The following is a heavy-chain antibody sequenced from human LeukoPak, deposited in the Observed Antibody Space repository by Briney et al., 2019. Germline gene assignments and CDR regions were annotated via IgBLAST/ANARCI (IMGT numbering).Heavy chain of an antibody. CDR3: ARGELVVITTWGVQFDY. J-gene: IGHJ4*02. V-gene: IGHV3-30*03. CDR2: ISYDGSNK. CDR1: GFTFSSYG. Sequence: GGSLRLSCAASGFTFSSYGMHWVRRAPGKGLEWVAVISYDGSNKYYADSVKGRFTISRDNSKNTLYLQMNSLRAEDTAVYYCARGELVVITTWGVQFDYWGQGTLVTVSS. D-gene: IGHD3-22*01.